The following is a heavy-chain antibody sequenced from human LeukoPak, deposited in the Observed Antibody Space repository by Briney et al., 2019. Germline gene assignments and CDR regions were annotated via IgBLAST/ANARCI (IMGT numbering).Heavy chain of an antibody. Sequence: SETLSLTCAVYGGSFSGYYWSWIRQHPGKGLEWIGYIYYSGSTYSNPSLKSRLTMSVDISKNQFSLKLSSVTAADTAVYYCARGVKGLRGAFDIWGQGTMVTVSS. CDR3: ARGVKGLRGAFDI. CDR1: GGSFSGYY. D-gene: IGHD3-10*01. J-gene: IGHJ3*02. CDR2: IYYSGST. V-gene: IGHV4-31*11.